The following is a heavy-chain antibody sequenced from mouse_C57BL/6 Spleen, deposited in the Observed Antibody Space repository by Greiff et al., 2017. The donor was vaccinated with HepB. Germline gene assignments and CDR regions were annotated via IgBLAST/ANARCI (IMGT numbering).Heavy chain of an antibody. CDR3: ARDRGRSNWYFDV. V-gene: IGHV5-4*01. D-gene: IGHD3-3*01. Sequence: VQLKESGGGLVKPGGSLKLSCAASGFTFSSYAMSWVRQTPEKRLEWVATISDGGSYTYYPDNVKGRFTISRDNAKNNLYLQMSHLKSEDTAMYYCARDRGRSNWYFDVWGTGTTVTVSS. CDR2: ISDGGSYT. CDR1: GFTFSSYA. J-gene: IGHJ1*03.